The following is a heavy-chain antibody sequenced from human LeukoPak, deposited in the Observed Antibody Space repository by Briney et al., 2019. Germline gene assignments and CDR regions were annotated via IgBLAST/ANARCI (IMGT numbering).Heavy chain of an antibody. Sequence: ASVKVSCTASGYTFTGYYMHWVRQAPGQGLEWMGWINPNSGGTNYAQKFQGRVTMTRDTSISTAYMELSRLRSDDMAVYYCARDYWGYSGYGTLWGQGALVTVSS. CDR3: ARDYWGYSGYGTL. CDR2: INPNSGGT. D-gene: IGHD5-12*01. V-gene: IGHV1-2*02. J-gene: IGHJ4*02. CDR1: GYTFTGYY.